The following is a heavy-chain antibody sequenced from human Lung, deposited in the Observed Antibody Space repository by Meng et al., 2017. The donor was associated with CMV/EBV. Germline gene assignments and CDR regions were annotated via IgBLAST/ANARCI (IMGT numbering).Heavy chain of an antibody. CDR3: ARGVHGDTHYYGMDV. D-gene: IGHD4-17*01. CDR2: ISHSGRT. V-gene: IGHV4-4*02. Sequence: SETLSLXXDVSGGSIWGSKWWSWVRQSPGKGLEWLGEISHSGRTNYNPSLKRRVTISVDRSNNQFSLNLTSVTAADTALYYCARGVHGDTHYYGMDVWGQGPTVTVSS. CDR1: GGSIWGSKW. J-gene: IGHJ6*02.